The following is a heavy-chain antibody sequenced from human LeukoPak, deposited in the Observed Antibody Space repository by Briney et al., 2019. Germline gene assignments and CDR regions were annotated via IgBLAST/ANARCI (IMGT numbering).Heavy chain of an antibody. CDR2: IYTSGRT. CDR1: GGSISRGSYD. Sequence: PSETLSLTCTVSGGSISRGSYDWYWIRRPAGKGLEWIGHIYTSGRTDYIPSLQSRVTISVATSKNQCSPKLTSVTAADTAMYYCTKGRGIWGQGTLVTVSS. CDR3: TKGRGI. D-gene: IGHD3-10*01. J-gene: IGHJ4*02. V-gene: IGHV4-61*09.